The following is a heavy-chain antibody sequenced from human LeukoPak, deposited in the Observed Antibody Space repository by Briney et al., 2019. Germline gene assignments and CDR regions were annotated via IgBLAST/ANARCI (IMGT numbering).Heavy chain of an antibody. V-gene: IGHV5-10-1*01. J-gene: IGHJ3*02. CDR3: ARHVEYCSSTSCYRHNAFDI. D-gene: IGHD2-2*01. CDR2: IDPSDSYT. CDR1: GYSFTSYW. Sequence: GESLKISCKGSGYSFTSYWISWVRQMPGKGLEWMGRIDPSDSYTNYSPSFQGHVTISADKPISTAYLQWSSLKASDTAMYYCARHVEYCSSTSCYRHNAFDIWGQGTMVTVSS.